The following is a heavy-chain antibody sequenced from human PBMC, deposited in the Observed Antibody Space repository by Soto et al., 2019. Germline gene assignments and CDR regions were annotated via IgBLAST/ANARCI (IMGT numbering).Heavy chain of an antibody. CDR2: INHSGST. J-gene: IGHJ6*03. CDR1: GGSFSGYY. CDR3: AREPDTAMVNYYNYFYMDA. Sequence: QVQLQQWGAGLLKPSETLSLTCAVYGGSFSGYYWTWIRQPPGKGLEWIGEINHSGSTNYNPSLRSRVTISVDTSKNQFSLKLSSVTAADTAVYYCAREPDTAMVNYYNYFYMDAWGNGTTVTVSS. V-gene: IGHV4-34*01. D-gene: IGHD5-18*01.